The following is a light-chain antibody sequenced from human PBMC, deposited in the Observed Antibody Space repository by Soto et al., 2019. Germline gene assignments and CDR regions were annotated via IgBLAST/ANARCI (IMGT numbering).Light chain of an antibody. CDR2: HAS. CDR3: QQYNSYS. CDR1: QSISNW. V-gene: IGKV1-5*01. Sequence: DIQMTQSPSTLPASVGDRVTITCRASQSISNWLAWYQKKPGTAPKLLIYHASTLESWVPSRFSGSGSGTEFTLTISSLQPDDFATYYCQQYNSYSFGQGTKVEMK. J-gene: IGKJ1*01.